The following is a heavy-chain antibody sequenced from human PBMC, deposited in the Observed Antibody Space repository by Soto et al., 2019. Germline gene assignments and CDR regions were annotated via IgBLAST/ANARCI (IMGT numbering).Heavy chain of an antibody. CDR2: ISTYNGNT. Sequence: QVQLVQSGAEVKKPGASVKVSCKASGYTFTTYGISWVRQAPGQALEWMGWISTYNGNTYYTQKLQGRVTMTTDTSTNTAYMELTSLKSDDTAVYYCAREYCANGVCYLPDYWGQGTLVTVSS. CDR3: AREYCANGVCYLPDY. D-gene: IGHD2-8*01. V-gene: IGHV1-18*01. J-gene: IGHJ4*02. CDR1: GYTFTTYG.